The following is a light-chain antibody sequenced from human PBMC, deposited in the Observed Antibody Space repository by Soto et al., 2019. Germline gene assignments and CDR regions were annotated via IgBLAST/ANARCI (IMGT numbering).Light chain of an antibody. Sequence: VLTQPPSASGTPGQRVTISCSGSSSNIGNNYVFWYQMVPGTAPKLLIYRNNQRPSGVPDRFSGSRSGTSASLAISGLRSEDEADYYCAAWDDSLSGRGVFGGGTKLTVL. CDR1: SSNIGNNY. V-gene: IGLV1-47*01. CDR3: AAWDDSLSGRGV. CDR2: RNN. J-gene: IGLJ3*02.